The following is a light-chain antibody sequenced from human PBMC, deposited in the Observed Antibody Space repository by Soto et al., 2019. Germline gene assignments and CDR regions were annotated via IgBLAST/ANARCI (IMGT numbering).Light chain of an antibody. J-gene: IGKJ4*01. CDR2: GAS. CDR1: QSVSSSY. V-gene: IGKV3-20*01. Sequence: EIVLTQSPGTLSLSPGERATISCRASQSVSSSYLAWYQQKPGQAPRLLIYGASSRDTGIPDRFSGSGSGTDFTLTISRLEPEDFAVYYCQQYGSSHLTFGGGTKVEIK. CDR3: QQYGSSHLT.